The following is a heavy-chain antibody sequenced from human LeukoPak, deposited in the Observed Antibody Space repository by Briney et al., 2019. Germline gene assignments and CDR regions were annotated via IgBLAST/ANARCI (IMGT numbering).Heavy chain of an antibody. CDR3: ARSRIQLWSTPYDY. J-gene: IGHJ4*02. CDR2: IYYSGST. CDR1: GGSITTSSYY. Sequence: PSETLSLTCTVSGGSITTSSYYWGWIRQPPGKGLEWIGIIYYSGSTYYNPSLKGRVTISVDTSKNQFSLKLSSVTAADTAVYYCARSRIQLWSTPYDYWGQGTLVTVSS. V-gene: IGHV4-39*01. D-gene: IGHD5-18*01.